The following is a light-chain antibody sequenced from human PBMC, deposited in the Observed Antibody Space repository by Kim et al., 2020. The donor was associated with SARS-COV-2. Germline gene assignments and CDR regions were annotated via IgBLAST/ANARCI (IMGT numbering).Light chain of an antibody. Sequence: LHPGETATLSCRARQSVTTNYLAWYQQKPGQTPRLLIYGASSRATGIPDRFSGSGSGTDFTLTISRLEPEDFAVYYCQQYGSSPRFGGGTKVDIK. CDR1: QSVTTNY. CDR3: QQYGSSPR. V-gene: IGKV3-20*01. CDR2: GAS. J-gene: IGKJ4*01.